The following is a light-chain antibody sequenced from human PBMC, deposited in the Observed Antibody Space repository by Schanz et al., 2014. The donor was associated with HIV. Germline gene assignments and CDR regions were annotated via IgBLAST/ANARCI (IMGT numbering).Light chain of an antibody. V-gene: IGLV2-14*02. Sequence: QSVLTQPASVSGSPGQSITISCTGTTSDIGTYDLVSWYQQHPGRAPKLLIYEVNKRPSGVPNRFSGSKSGNTASLTVSGLQADDEADYYCSSFAGNNKLLFGGGTKLTVL. CDR1: TSDIGTYDL. J-gene: IGLJ2*01. CDR2: EVN. CDR3: SSFAGNNKLL.